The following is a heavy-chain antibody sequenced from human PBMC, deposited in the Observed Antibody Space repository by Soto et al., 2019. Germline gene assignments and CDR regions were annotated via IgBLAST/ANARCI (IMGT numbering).Heavy chain of an antibody. CDR1: GGSISSGGYY. V-gene: IGHV4-31*03. CDR3: ARESSDLTPDYGSGCYSQAFDY. J-gene: IGHJ4*02. Sequence: QVQLQESGPGLVKLSQTLSLTCTVSGGSISSGGYYWSWICQHPGKGLEWIGYIYYSGSTYYNPSLKSRVTISVDTSKNQFSLKLSSVTAADTAVYYCARESSDLTPDYGSGCYSQAFDYWGQGTLVTVSS. D-gene: IGHD3-10*01. CDR2: IYYSGST.